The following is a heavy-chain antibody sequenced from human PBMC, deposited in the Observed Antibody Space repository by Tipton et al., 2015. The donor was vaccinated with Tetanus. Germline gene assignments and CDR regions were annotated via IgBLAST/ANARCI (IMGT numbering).Heavy chain of an antibody. CDR2: INSDGSST. V-gene: IGHV3-74*01. CDR1: GFTFSSYW. D-gene: IGHD6-13*01. CDR3: ARDSGGSSWYSWFDP. Sequence: SLRLSCAASGFTFSSYWMHWVRQAPGKGLVWVSRINSDGSSTSYADSVKGRFTISRDNAKNTLYLQMNSLRAEDTAVYYCARDSGGSSWYSWFDPWGQGTLVTVSS. J-gene: IGHJ5*02.